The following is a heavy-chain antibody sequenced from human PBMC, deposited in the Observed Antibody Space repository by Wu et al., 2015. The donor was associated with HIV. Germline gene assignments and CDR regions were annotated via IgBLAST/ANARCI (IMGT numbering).Heavy chain of an antibody. D-gene: IGHD4-17*01. CDR1: GDSFSTYG. Sequence: QVQLVQSGAEVKKPGSSVKVSCKAPGDSFSTYGISWVRQAPRQGLEWMGRIIPFFGTPIYSQKFQGRVTITADESTSTAYMELSSLRSEDTAVYYCARDEGYGDYVYYYGMDVWGQGTTVTVSS. CDR2: IIPFFGTP. CDR3: ARDEGYGDYVYYYGMDV. J-gene: IGHJ6*02. V-gene: IGHV1-69*13.